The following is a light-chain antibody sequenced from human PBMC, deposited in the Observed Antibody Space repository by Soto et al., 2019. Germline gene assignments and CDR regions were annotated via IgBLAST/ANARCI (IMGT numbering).Light chain of an antibody. Sequence: QSVLTQPPSESGAPGQRVTISCTGSSSNIGAGYDVHWYQQLPGTAPKLHIYGNSNRPSGVPDRFSGSKSGTSASLAITGLQAEDEAHYYCQSYDSSLRVSVFGGGTQLTVL. V-gene: IGLV1-40*01. CDR1: SSNIGAGYD. CDR2: GNS. J-gene: IGLJ2*01. CDR3: QSYDSSLRVSV.